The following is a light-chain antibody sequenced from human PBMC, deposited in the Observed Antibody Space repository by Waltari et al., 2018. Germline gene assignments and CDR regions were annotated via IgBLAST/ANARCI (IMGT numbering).Light chain of an antibody. CDR3: QHYYDDPYI. V-gene: IGKV1-6*02. CDR1: QDIHSN. CDR2: YAS. J-gene: IGKJ2*01. Sequence: IQVTQSPSSLSASVGDRVTISCRTSQDIHSNFYWYQQKPGKAPKLLIYYASTLQVGVPSLFSCSGSGTDFTLTITSLQPEDSATYYCQHYYDDPYIFGQGTDVEIK.